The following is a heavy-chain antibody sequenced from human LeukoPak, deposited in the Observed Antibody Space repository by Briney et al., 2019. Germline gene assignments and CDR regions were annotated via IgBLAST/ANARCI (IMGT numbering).Heavy chain of an antibody. D-gene: IGHD6-6*01. CDR2: ISPSGSTI. CDR1: GFTFSTYE. V-gene: IGHV3-48*03. Sequence: PGGSLRLSCAASGFTFSTYEMNWVRQAPGKGLEWVSYISPSGSTIYYADSVKGRFTISRDNAKNSLFLQMNSLRAEDTAVYYCARLWVAARLETPVGFRFDPWGQGTLVTVSS. CDR3: ARLWVAARLETPVGFRFDP. J-gene: IGHJ5*02.